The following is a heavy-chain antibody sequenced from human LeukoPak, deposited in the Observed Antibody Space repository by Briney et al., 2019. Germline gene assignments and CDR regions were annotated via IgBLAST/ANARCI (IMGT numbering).Heavy chain of an antibody. D-gene: IGHD6-19*01. CDR1: GGSISSYY. CDR2: IYTSGST. CDR3: ARSTYSSGWQDFDY. Sequence: PSETLSLTCTVSGGSISSYYWSWIRQPAGKGLEWIGRIYTSGSTNYNPSLKSRVTMSVDTSKNQFSLKLSSVTAADTAVYYCARSTYSSGWQDFDYWGQGTLVTVSS. V-gene: IGHV4-4*07. J-gene: IGHJ4*02.